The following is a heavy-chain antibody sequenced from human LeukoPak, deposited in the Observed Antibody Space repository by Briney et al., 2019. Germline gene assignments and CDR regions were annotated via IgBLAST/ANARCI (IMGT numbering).Heavy chain of an antibody. V-gene: IGHV4-34*01. CDR1: GGSFSGYY. D-gene: IGHD5-18*01. CDR2: INHSGST. J-gene: IGHJ4*02. CDR3: ARVGYSYGY. Sequence: SETLSLTCAVYGGSFSGYYWSWIRQPPGKGLEWIREINHSGSTNYNPSLKSRVTISVDTSKNQFSLKLSSVTAADTAVYYCARVGYSYGYWGQGTLVTVSS.